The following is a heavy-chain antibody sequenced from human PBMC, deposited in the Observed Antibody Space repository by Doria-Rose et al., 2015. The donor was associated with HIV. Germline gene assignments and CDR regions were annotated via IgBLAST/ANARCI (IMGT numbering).Heavy chain of an antibody. CDR3: ARRGSMSSPPTY. V-gene: IGHV4-34*01. CDR1: GGSFSGYY. Sequence: QLQESGAGLLKPSETLSLTCAVYGGSFSGYYWTWIRQPPGKGLEWIGEMSPSGGTDYNPSLRSRVTISLDASQYQVSLNLPSVTAADTALYFCARRGSMSSPPTYWGQGAMVTVSS. D-gene: IGHD2-2*01. J-gene: IGHJ4*02. CDR2: MSPSGGT.